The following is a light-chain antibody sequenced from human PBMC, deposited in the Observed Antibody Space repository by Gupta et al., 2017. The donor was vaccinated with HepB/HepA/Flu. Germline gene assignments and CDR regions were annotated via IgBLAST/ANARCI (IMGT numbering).Light chain of an antibody. CDR2: AAS. J-gene: IGKJ5*01. Sequence: DIQMTQSPSSVSASVGDTVTITCRASQGISWLAWYQQKPGKAPNLLIYAASTLQSGVPSRFSGSGSGTSFTLTISSLRPEDFATYYCQQANSFPLTFGQGTRLEIK. CDR3: QQANSFPLT. V-gene: IGKV1D-12*01. CDR1: QGISW.